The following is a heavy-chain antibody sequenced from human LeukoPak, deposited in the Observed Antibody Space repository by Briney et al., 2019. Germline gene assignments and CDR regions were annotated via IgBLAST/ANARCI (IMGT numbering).Heavy chain of an antibody. V-gene: IGHV3-23*01. D-gene: IGHD1-20*01. J-gene: IGHJ3*02. CDR1: GFTFSSYD. CDR2: ISGSGGRT. CDR3: AKDSHNFGDGAFDI. Sequence: GGSLRLPCAASGFTFSSYDLTWVRQAPGRGLEWVSAISGSGGRTYYADSVKGRFTISRDNSKNTLYLQMNSLRAEDTAVYYCAKDSHNFGDGAFDIWGQGTMVTVSS.